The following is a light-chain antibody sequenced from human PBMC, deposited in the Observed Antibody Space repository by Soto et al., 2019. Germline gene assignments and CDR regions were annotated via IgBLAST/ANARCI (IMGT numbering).Light chain of an antibody. Sequence: EIVLTQSPGTLSLSPGERATLSCRSSQSVSSSNLAWYQQKPGQAPRLLIHGASTRATGIPARFSGSGSGTEFTLTISSLQSEDFAVYYCQQYHSYSRTFGQGTKVDIK. J-gene: IGKJ1*01. CDR1: QSVSSSN. CDR3: QQYHSYSRT. V-gene: IGKV3-20*01. CDR2: GAS.